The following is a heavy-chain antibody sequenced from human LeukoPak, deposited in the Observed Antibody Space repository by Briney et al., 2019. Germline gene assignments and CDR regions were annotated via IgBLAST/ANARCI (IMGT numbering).Heavy chain of an antibody. CDR2: IIPIFGTA. D-gene: IGHD1-20*01. V-gene: IGHV1-69*05. Sequence: ASVKVSCKASGGTFSSYAIIWVRQAPGQGLEWMGGIIPIFGTANYAQKFQGRVTITTDESTSTAYMELSSLRSEDTAVYYCARLSDEITGTDPNDYWGQGTLVTVSS. CDR3: ARLSDEITGTDPNDY. J-gene: IGHJ4*02. CDR1: GGTFSSYA.